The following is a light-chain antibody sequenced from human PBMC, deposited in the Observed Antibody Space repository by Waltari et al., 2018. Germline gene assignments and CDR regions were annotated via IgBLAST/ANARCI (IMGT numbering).Light chain of an antibody. CDR1: SGHSSDA. V-gene: IGLV4-69*01. J-gene: IGLJ2*01. CDR3: QTWGTGSEVV. Sequence: QLVLTQSPSASASLGASVKLTCTLSSGHSSDAIAWHQQQPEKGPRYLMKLNSDGSHSKGDGIPDRFSGSSSGAERYLTISSLQSEDEADYYCQTWGTGSEVVFGGGTKLTVL. CDR2: LNSDGSH.